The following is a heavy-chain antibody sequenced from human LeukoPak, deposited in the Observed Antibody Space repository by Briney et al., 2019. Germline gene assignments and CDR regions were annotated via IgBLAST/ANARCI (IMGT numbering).Heavy chain of an antibody. Sequence: SATLPLTSPASGASISSSSYYCRWIRQPPRQGLAWIGGIYSSGSTYYSPSLKSRVTISVDTSKNQFSLKLSSVTAADTAVYYCHTVTTSWFFDLWGRGTLVTVSS. D-gene: IGHD4-11*01. CDR1: GASISSSSYY. CDR2: IYSSGST. CDR3: HTVTTSWFFDL. V-gene: IGHV4-39*01. J-gene: IGHJ2*01.